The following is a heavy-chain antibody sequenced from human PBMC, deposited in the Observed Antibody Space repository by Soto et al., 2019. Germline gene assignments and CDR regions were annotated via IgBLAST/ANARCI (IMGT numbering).Heavy chain of an antibody. V-gene: IGHV3-53*04. Sequence: EVQLVESGGGLVQPGGSLRLSCAASGFTVSSNYMSWVRQAPGKGLEWVSVIHSGGSTYYADSVKGRFTISRHNSKNTLYLQMNTLRAEDTAVYYCARDVKGGGCVRGTDYYYYYMDVWGKGTTVTVSS. CDR2: IHSGGST. CDR1: GFTVSSNY. CDR3: ARDVKGGGCVRGTDYYYYYMDV. J-gene: IGHJ6*03. D-gene: IGHD2-15*01.